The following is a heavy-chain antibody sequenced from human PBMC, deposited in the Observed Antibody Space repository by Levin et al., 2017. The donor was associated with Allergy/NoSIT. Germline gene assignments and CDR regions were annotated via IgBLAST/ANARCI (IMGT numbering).Heavy chain of an antibody. CDR3: AKDQDIVVVVAATVPDY. J-gene: IGHJ4*02. D-gene: IGHD2-15*01. CDR2: ISYDGSNK. CDR1: GFTFSSYG. V-gene: IGHV3-30*18. Sequence: GESLKISCAASGFTFSSYGMHWVRQAPGKGLEWVAVISYDGSNKYYADSVKGRFTISRDNSKNTLYLQMNSLRAEDTAVYYCAKDQDIVVVVAATVPDYWGQGTLVTVSS.